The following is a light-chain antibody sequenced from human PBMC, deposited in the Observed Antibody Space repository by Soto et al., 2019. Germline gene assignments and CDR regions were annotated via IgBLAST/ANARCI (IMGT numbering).Light chain of an antibody. CDR1: SSDIGGYDY. CDR2: EVT. Sequence: QSVLTQSPSASGSPGQSVTISCTGTSSDIGGYDYVSWYQQHPGKAPKLMIYEVTKRPLGVPDRFSGSKSGNTASLTVSGLQAEDEADYYCSSYAGSDNPYVFGTGTKVTVL. V-gene: IGLV2-8*01. CDR3: SSYAGSDNPYV. J-gene: IGLJ1*01.